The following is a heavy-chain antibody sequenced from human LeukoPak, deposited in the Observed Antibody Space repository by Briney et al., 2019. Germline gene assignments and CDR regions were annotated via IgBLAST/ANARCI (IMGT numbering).Heavy chain of an antibody. CDR3: ARDPSCIAAAGRGDCYPWWYFDL. D-gene: IGHD6-13*01. V-gene: IGHV1-8*03. J-gene: IGHJ2*01. Sequence: ASVKVSCKASGYTFTSYDINWVRQATGQGLEWMGWMNPNSGNTGYAQKFQGRVTITRNTSISTAYMELSSLRSEDTAVYYCARDPSCIAAAGRGDCYPWWYFDLWGRGTLVTVSS. CDR1: GYTFTSYD. CDR2: MNPNSGNT.